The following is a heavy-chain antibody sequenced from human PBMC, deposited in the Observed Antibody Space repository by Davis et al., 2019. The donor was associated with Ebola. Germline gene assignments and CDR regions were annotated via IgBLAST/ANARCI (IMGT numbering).Heavy chain of an antibody. V-gene: IGHV3-66*01. Sequence: GGSLRLSCAASGFTFSTYSMSWVRQAPGKGLEWISVIHSDGSTFYADPVRGRFTISRDNSRNTLYLQMNGLRVEDTSVYYCAREPSLGVFDYWGQGTLVTVSS. J-gene: IGHJ4*02. D-gene: IGHD3-16*01. CDR1: GFTFSTYS. CDR2: IHSDGST. CDR3: AREPSLGVFDY.